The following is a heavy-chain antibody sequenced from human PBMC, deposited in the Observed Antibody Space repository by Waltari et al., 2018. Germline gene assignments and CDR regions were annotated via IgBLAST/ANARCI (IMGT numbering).Heavy chain of an antibody. CDR2: ISYDGSNE. V-gene: IGHV3-30*18. CDR3: AKLMTTVTIAGY. CDR1: GFTCSSYG. Sequence: QVQLVEPGGGVVEPGRALRLSCAASGFTCSSYGMHWVRQGPGKGLEVVVVISYDGSNEYDADSVKDRFTISRDNSKNTLYLPMNSLRAEETAVYSCAKLMTTVTIAGYWGQGTLVTDSS. J-gene: IGHJ4*02. D-gene: IGHD4-17*01.